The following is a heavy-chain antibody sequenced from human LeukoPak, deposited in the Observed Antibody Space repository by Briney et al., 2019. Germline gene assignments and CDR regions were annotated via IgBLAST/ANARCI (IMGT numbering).Heavy chain of an antibody. Sequence: GGSLRLSCAASGFTFSSYAMHWVRQAPGKGLEWVAVISYDGSNKYYADSVKGRFTISRDNSKNTLYLQMNSLRAEDTAVYYCARGDGGSYQGRFDYWGQGTLVTVSS. CDR2: ISYDGSNK. CDR1: GFTFSSYA. V-gene: IGHV3-30-3*01. J-gene: IGHJ4*02. CDR3: ARGDGGSYQGRFDY. D-gene: IGHD1-26*01.